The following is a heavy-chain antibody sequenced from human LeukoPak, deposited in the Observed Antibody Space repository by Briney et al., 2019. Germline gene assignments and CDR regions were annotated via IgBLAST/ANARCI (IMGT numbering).Heavy chain of an antibody. CDR2: IRWDSARV. D-gene: IGHD6-13*01. J-gene: IGHJ4*02. CDR3: AKDYGYSSSWYDY. CDR1: GFTFDDYC. Sequence: GGSLRLSCEASGFTFDDYCMHWVRQAPGKGLEWVATIRWDSARVGYVDSVKGRFTISRDNAKKTLYLQMNSLRPEDTALYYCAKDYGYSSSWYDYWGQGTLVTVSS. V-gene: IGHV3-9*01.